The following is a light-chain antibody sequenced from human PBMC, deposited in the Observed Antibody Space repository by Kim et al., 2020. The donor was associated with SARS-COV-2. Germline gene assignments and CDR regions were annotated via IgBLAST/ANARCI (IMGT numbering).Light chain of an antibody. J-gene: IGLJ1*01. V-gene: IGLV3-25*03. Sequence: VSPRQTARITCSGDALPEKQTYWYQQKSGQAPLLLIYKDSERPSGIPERFSGSSSGTTVTLTISGVQAEDDADYYCQSADGSGTYVFGTGTKVTVL. CDR2: KDS. CDR1: ALPEKQ. CDR3: QSADGSGTYV.